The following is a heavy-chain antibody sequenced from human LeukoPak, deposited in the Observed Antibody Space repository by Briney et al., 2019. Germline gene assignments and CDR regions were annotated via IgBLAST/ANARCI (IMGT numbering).Heavy chain of an antibody. V-gene: IGHV1-69*04. CDR2: IIPILGIA. CDR1: GGIFSSYA. Sequence: GSSVKVSCKASGGIFSSYAISWVRQAPGQGLEWMGRIIPILGIANYAQKFQGRVTITADESTSTAYMELSSLRSEDTAVYYCASKTSSSWSALYYYYYYGMDVWGQGTTVTVSS. D-gene: IGHD6-13*01. J-gene: IGHJ6*02. CDR3: ASKTSSSWSALYYYYYYGMDV.